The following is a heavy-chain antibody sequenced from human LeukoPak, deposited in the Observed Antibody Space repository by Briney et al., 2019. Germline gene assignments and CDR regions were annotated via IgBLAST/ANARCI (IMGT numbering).Heavy chain of an antibody. CDR3: AREHSNWGYFDY. CDR1: GGSISSYY. D-gene: IGHD7-27*01. J-gene: IGHJ4*02. CDR2: IYTSGST. V-gene: IGHV4-4*07. Sequence: SETLSLTCTVSGGSISSYYWSWIRQPAGKGLEWIGRIYTSGSTNYNPSLKSRVAMSVDTSKNQFSLKLSSVTAADTAVYYCAREHSNWGYFDYWGQGTLVTVSS.